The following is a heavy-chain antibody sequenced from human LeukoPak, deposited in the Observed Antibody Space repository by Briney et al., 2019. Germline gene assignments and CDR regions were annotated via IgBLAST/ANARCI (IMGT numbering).Heavy chain of an antibody. D-gene: IGHD3-10*01. CDR1: GFTFSSYG. V-gene: IGHV3-33*01. CDR2: IWYDGSNK. J-gene: IGHJ5*02. Sequence: GGSLRISCAASGFTFSSYGMHWVRQAPGKGLEWVAVIWYDGSNKYYADSVKGRFTISRDNSKNTLYLQMNSLRAEDTAVYYCARDHGSGRKGWFDPWGQGTLVTVSS. CDR3: ARDHGSGRKGWFDP.